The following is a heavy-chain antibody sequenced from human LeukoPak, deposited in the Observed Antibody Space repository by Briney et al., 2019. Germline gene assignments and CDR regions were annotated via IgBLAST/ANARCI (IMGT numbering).Heavy chain of an antibody. CDR3: ARVGLYHTFDY. D-gene: IGHD1-14*01. CDR2: INAGNDDT. V-gene: IGHV1-3*03. CDR1: GYSFSNYA. Sequence: ASVKVSCKTSGYSFSNYAIHWVRQVPGQRPEWLGWINAGNDDTKYSQEFQGRVTISRDTSASTAYMELSSLRSDDMGIYYCARVGLYHTFDYWGQGTLVTVSS. J-gene: IGHJ4*02.